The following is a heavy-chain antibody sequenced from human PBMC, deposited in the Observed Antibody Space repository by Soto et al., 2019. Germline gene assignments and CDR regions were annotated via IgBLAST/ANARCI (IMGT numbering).Heavy chain of an antibody. V-gene: IGHV4-39*01. CDR3: ARLDVEISVNWFDP. D-gene: IGHD5-12*01. J-gene: IGHJ5*02. Sequence: ASETLSLTCTVSGGSISSRTYYWGWVRQPPGKGLEWIGNIYYSGSAYYNPSLKSRVTIAVDTSKNEFSLKLTSVTAADTAVYYCARLDVEISVNWFDPWGQGTPVTVSS. CDR2: IYYSGSA. CDR1: GGSISSRTYY.